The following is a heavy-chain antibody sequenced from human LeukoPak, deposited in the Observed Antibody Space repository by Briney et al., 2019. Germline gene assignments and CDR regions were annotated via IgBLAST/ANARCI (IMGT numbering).Heavy chain of an antibody. V-gene: IGHV4-39*07. CDR2: VYHSGTT. CDR3: ARGHYDSSGYFYYYYYYMDV. Sequence: SETLSLTCTVSGGSISSSSYYWGWIRQPPGKGLEWIGSVYHSGTTYHNPSLKSRVTMSVDTSKNQFSLKLSSVTAADTAVYYCARGHYDSSGYFYYYYYYMDVWGKGTTVTVSS. J-gene: IGHJ6*03. D-gene: IGHD3-22*01. CDR1: GGSISSSSYY.